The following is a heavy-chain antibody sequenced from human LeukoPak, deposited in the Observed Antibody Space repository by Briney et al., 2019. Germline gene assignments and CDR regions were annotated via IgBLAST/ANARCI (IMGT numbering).Heavy chain of an antibody. V-gene: IGHV4-39*01. J-gene: IGHJ4*02. CDR1: GGSISGSSYH. CDR3: APTYSYTRGGYDY. D-gene: IGHD5-18*01. CDR2: INYSWHT. Sequence: SETLSLTCTVSGGSISGSSYHWGWIRQPPGKGLAWIGSINYSWHTYYNPSLESRVTISVDSSKNQFSLKVTSVTAADTALYYCAPTYSYTRGGYDYWGPGTLVTVSS.